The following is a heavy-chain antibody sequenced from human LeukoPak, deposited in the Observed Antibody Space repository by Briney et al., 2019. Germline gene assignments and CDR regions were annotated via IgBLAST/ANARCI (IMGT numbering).Heavy chain of an antibody. CDR1: GLTLRSYG. V-gene: IGHV3-23*01. CDR2: ISGNGGVT. CDR3: AKGGSFSFDI. J-gene: IGHJ3*02. Sequence: GGSLRLSCAGSGLTLRSYGMTWVRQAPGKGLEWVSSISGNGGVTTYADSVKGRFTISRDNSKNTLDLQMHSLRAEDTAIYFCAKGGSFSFDIWGQGTKVTVSS. D-gene: IGHD5-12*01.